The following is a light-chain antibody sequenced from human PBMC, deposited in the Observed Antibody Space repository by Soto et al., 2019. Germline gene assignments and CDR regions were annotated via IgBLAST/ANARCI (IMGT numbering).Light chain of an antibody. V-gene: IGKV1-33*01. CDR1: HSITAW. CDR2: DAS. Sequence: DIQLTQSPSTLSSSVGDIFVITCRASHSITAWLAWYQQKPGKAPSLLISDASNRATGIPDRFSGSGSGTDFTFTISSLQPEDIATYYCQQYDNLRTFGQGTRLEIK. J-gene: IGKJ5*01. CDR3: QQYDNLRT.